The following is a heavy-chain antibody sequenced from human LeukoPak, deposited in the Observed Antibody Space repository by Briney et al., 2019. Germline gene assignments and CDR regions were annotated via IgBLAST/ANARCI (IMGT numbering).Heavy chain of an antibody. CDR1: GYTFTSYA. D-gene: IGHD1-26*01. CDR2: INAGNGNT. Sequence: GASVKVSCKASGYTFTSYAMHWVRQAPGQRLEWMGWINAGNGNTKYSQEFQGRVTMTRDTSISTAYMELSRLRSDDTAVYYCARDSRSGSYPGSRSYWGQGTLVTVSS. CDR3: ARDSRSGSYPGSRSY. V-gene: IGHV1-3*01. J-gene: IGHJ4*02.